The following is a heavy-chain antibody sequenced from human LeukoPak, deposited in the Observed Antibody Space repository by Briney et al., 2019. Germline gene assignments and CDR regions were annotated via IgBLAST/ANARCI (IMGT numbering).Heavy chain of an antibody. D-gene: IGHD4-11*01. CDR3: ARYARSTVTSFDGLDF. J-gene: IGHJ3*01. CDR1: GYTFSDYW. CDR2: IYPGDSDT. Sequence: GGSLQISCQGSGYTFSDYWIGWVRQMPGKGLEWMGIIYPGDSDTRYSPSFQGQVTISADKSISTAYLQWSSLKASDTAMFYCARYARSTVTSFDGLDFWGQGTMVTVSS. V-gene: IGHV5-51*01.